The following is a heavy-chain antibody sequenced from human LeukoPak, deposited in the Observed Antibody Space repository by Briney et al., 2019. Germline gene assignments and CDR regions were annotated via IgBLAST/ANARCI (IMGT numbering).Heavy chain of an antibody. V-gene: IGHV3-30*18. CDR3: ANIFGSGWLPPWDY. CDR1: GFTFSSYG. CDR2: ISYDGSNK. Sequence: SGGSLRLSCAASGFTFSSYGMHWVRQAPGKGLEWVAVISYDGSNKYYADSVKGRFTISRDNSKNTLYLQMNSLRAEDTAVYYCANIFGSGWLPPWDYWGQGTLVTVSS. J-gene: IGHJ4*02. D-gene: IGHD6-19*01.